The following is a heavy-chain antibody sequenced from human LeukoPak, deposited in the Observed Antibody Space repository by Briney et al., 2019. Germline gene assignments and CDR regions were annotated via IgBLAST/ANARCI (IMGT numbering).Heavy chain of an antibody. J-gene: IGHJ4*02. CDR2: IWYDGTYK. D-gene: IGHD3-10*02. CDR3: ARDLYSGSNWDFFEY. V-gene: IGHV3-33*01. CDR1: GFPFDSYA. Sequence: GGSLRLSCAASGFPFDSYAIHWVRQAPGKGLEWVAMIWYDGTYKYYSDSVTGRFTISRDEPMNTVYLQMKSLRAEDTAVYYCARDLYSGSNWDFFEYWGQGTRVSVPS.